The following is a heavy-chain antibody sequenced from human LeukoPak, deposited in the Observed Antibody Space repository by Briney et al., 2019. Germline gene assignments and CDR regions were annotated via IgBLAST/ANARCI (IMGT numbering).Heavy chain of an antibody. V-gene: IGHV1-8*01. CDR1: GYTFTSYD. D-gene: IGHD3-16*02. CDR3: ARVYYDYVWGSYRYRYFDY. Sequence: GASVKVSCKASGYTFTSYDINWVRQATGQGLEWMGWMNPNRGNTGYAQKFQGRVTMTRNTSVSTAYMELSSLRSEDTAVYYCARVYYDYVWGSYRYRYFDYWGQGTLVTVSS. J-gene: IGHJ4*02. CDR2: MNPNRGNT.